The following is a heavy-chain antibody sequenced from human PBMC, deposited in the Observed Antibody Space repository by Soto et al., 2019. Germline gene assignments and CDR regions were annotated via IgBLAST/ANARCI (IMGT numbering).Heavy chain of an antibody. CDR3: ARDRFSGASNGMDV. V-gene: IGHV3-13*01. CDR2: IGTAGDT. Sequence: GGSLRLSCAASGFTFSSYDMHWVRQATGKGLEWVSAIGTAGDTYYPGSVKGRFTISRENAKNSLYLQMNSLRAGDTAVYYCARDRFSGASNGMDVWGQGTTVTVSS. CDR1: GFTFSSYD. D-gene: IGHD3-3*01. J-gene: IGHJ6*02.